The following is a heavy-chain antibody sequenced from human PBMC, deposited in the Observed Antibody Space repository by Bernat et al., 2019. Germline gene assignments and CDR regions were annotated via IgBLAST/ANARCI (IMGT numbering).Heavy chain of an antibody. J-gene: IGHJ5*02. CDR2: LYSSGNT. CDR3: AFDIAPTEPGWLDP. CDR1: GASVSNNY. V-gene: IGHV3-53*02. D-gene: IGHD3-9*01. Sequence: EVRLVETGGDLIQPGGSLKISCAVSGASVSNNYMSWARQAPGKGLEWVSVLYSSGNTHYADSVMGRLTISRDDSKNTLYLQMNSMRVEDTAVYFCAFDIAPTEPGWLDPWGQGTLVTVSS.